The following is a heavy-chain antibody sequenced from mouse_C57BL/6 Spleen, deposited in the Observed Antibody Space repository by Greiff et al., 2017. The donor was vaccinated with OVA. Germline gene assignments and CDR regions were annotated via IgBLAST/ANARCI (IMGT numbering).Heavy chain of an antibody. J-gene: IGHJ2*01. Sequence: EVNLVESGGGLVKPGGSLKLSCAASGFTFSDYGMHWVRQAPEKGLEWVAYISSGSSTIYYADTVKGRFTISRDNAKNTLFLQMTSLRSEDTAMYYCARHYYGGYYFDYWGQGTTLTVSS. CDR1: GFTFSDYG. V-gene: IGHV5-17*01. D-gene: IGHD1-1*01. CDR2: ISSGSSTI. CDR3: ARHYYGGYYFDY.